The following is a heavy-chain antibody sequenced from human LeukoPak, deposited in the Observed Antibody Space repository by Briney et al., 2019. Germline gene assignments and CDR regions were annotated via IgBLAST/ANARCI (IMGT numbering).Heavy chain of an antibody. V-gene: IGHV4-39*01. J-gene: IGHJ3*02. CDR2: IYYSGST. D-gene: IGHD2-21*02. CDR3: ARRPVVTAAFDI. Sequence: LRLSCAASGFTFSSYGMHWVRQPPGKGLEWIGSIYYSGSTYYNPSLKSRVTISVDTSKNQFSLKLSSVTAADTAVYYCARRPVVTAAFDIWGQGTMVTVSS. CDR1: GFTFSSYG.